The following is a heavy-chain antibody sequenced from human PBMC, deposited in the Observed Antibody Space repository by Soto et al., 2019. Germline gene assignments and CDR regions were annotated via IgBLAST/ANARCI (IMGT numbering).Heavy chain of an antibody. Sequence: ASVKVSCKASGYTFTTYYMHWVRQAPGQGLEWMGIINPSGGSTSYAQKFQGRVTMTSDTSTSTVYMELSSLRPEDTAVYFCARDKAALYHYVWGSYRFFPASDIWGQGTMVTVSS. CDR2: INPSGGST. D-gene: IGHD3-16*02. CDR3: ARDKAALYHYVWGSYRFFPASDI. CDR1: GYTFTTYY. J-gene: IGHJ3*02. V-gene: IGHV1-46*01.